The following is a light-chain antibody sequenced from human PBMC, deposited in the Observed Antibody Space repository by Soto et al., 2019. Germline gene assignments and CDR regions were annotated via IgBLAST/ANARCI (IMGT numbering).Light chain of an antibody. CDR3: SSYTNIKTRACV. Sequence: QSALTQPASVSGSPGQSITISCTGTSGDIGSYNRGSWYQQHPGKAPKLIIYEGTDRPSGVSNRFSGSKSGNTASLTLSGLQAEDEAEYYCSSYTNIKTRACVFGTGTKVTVL. CDR1: SGDIGSYNR. CDR2: EGT. J-gene: IGLJ1*01. V-gene: IGLV2-14*01.